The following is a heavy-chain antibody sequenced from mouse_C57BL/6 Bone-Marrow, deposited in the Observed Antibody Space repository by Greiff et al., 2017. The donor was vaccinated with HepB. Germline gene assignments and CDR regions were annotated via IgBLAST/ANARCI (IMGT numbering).Heavy chain of an antibody. CDR1: GYTFTSYW. D-gene: IGHD1-1*01. CDR2: IDPSDSYT. CDR3: ARGEGVVAPGDY. Sequence: QVQLQQPGAELVVPGASVKLSCKASGYTFTSYWMHWVKQRPGQGLEWIGEIDPSDSYTNYNQKFKGKSTLTVDKSSSTAYMQLSSLTSEDSAVYYCARGEGVVAPGDYWGQGTLVTVSA. V-gene: IGHV1-69*01. J-gene: IGHJ3*01.